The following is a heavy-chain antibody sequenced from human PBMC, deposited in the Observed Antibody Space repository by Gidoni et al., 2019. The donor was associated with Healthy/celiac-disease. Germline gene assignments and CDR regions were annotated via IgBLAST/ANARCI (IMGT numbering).Heavy chain of an antibody. CDR2: IWYDGSNK. D-gene: IGHD6-19*01. Sequence: QVQLLASGGGVVQPGRSLRLSCAASGFTFSSYGMHWVRQAPGKGLEGVAVIWYDGSNKYYADSVKGRFTISRDNSKNTLYLQMNSPRAEDTAVYYCARDIHSSGWYTPSGYWGQGTLVTVSS. CDR1: GFTFSSYG. V-gene: IGHV3-33*01. J-gene: IGHJ4*02. CDR3: ARDIHSSGWYTPSGY.